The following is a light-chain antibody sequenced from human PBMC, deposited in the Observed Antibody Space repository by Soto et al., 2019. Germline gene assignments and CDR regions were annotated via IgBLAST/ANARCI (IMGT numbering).Light chain of an antibody. CDR2: AGS. CDR1: ETISTS. J-gene: IGKJ4*01. CDR3: QQSYSTPVT. Sequence: DIQMTQSPSSLSASVGDRVTITCRASETISTSLNWYQQKPGKAPKLLMYAGSTLKSGVPSRFSGSGSGTDFTLTISRLQPEDFATYYCQQSYSTPVTFGGGTKVDIK. V-gene: IGKV1-39*01.